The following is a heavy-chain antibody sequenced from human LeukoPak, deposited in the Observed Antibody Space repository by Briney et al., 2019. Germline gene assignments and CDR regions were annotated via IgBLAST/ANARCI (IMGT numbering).Heavy chain of an antibody. CDR3: ARQGVKYYYYYGMDV. CDR1: GYIFTTYW. Sequence: GESLKISFKGSGYIFTTYWIGWVRQLPGKGLEWMGIIYPGDSDTRYSPSFQGQVTISADKSISTAYLQWSSLKASDTAMYYCARQGVKYYYYYGMDVWGQGTTVTVSS. V-gene: IGHV5-51*01. J-gene: IGHJ6*02. CDR2: IYPGDSDT. D-gene: IGHD2-8*01.